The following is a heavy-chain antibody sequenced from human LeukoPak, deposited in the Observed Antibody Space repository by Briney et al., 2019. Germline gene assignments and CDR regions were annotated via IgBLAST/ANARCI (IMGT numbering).Heavy chain of an antibody. CDR1: GGSISSGSYY. CDR3: ASGSAAAGFDI. Sequence: SQTLSLTCTVSGGSISSGSYYWNWIQQPAGKGLEWIGRIYTSGSTNYNPSLKSRVTISVDTSKNQFSLKLSSVTAADTAVYYCASGSAAAGFDIWGQGTMVTVSS. D-gene: IGHD6-13*01. V-gene: IGHV4-61*02. CDR2: IYTSGST. J-gene: IGHJ3*02.